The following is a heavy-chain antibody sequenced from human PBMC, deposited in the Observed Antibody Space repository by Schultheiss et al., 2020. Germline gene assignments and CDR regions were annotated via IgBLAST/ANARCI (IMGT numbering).Heavy chain of an antibody. D-gene: IGHD6-19*01. Sequence: GESLKISCAASGFTFSSYGMHWVRQAPGKGLEWVAVIWYDGSNKYYADSVKGRFTISRDNSKNTLYLQMNSLRAEDTAVYYCARDSTQWGAFDIWGQGTMVTVSS. CDR1: GFTFSSYG. J-gene: IGHJ3*02. CDR2: IWYDGSNK. CDR3: ARDSTQWGAFDI. V-gene: IGHV3-33*01.